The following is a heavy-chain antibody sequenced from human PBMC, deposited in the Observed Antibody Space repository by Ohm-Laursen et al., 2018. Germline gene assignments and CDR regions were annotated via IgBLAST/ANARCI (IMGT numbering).Heavy chain of an antibody. D-gene: IGHD6-13*01. V-gene: IGHV4-34*01. CDR2: INHSGST. CDR1: GGSFSGYS. J-gene: IGHJ4*02. Sequence: SDTLSLTCSVYGGSFSGYSWSWIRQPPGKGLEWIGEINHSGSTNYNPSLKSRVTISVDTSKNQFSLKLSSVTAADTAVYYCARGMGYFDYWGQGTLVTVSS. CDR3: ARGMGYFDY.